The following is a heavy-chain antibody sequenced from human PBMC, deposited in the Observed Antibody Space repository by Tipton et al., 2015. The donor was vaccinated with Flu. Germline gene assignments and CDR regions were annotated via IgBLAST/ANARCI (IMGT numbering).Heavy chain of an antibody. CDR3: AGRDYSNYVSEPKSWFDS. D-gene: IGHD4-11*01. CDR1: GDSIGSPYF. J-gene: IGHJ5*01. Sequence: TLSLTCSVSGDSIGSPYFWGWIRQPPGKGLEWIGNIHQAGTTYYNPSLMSRITITVDRPKNHFSLRLTSVTAADTAVYYCAGRDYSNYVSEPKSWFDSWGQGTLVTVSS. CDR2: IHQAGTT. V-gene: IGHV4-38-2*01.